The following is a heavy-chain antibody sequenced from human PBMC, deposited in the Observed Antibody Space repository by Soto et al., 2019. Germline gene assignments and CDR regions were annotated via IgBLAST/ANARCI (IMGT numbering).Heavy chain of an antibody. J-gene: IGHJ4*02. CDR2: IWYDGSNK. D-gene: IGHD6-13*01. V-gene: IGHV3-33*01. Sequence: QVQLVESGGGVVQPGRSLRLSCAASGFTFSSYGMHWVRQAPGKGLEWVAVIWYDGSNKYYADSVKGRFTISRDNSKNTLYLQMNSLRAEDTAVYYCARFSSSWYVRIDYWGQGTLVTVSS. CDR1: GFTFSSYG. CDR3: ARFSSSWYVRIDY.